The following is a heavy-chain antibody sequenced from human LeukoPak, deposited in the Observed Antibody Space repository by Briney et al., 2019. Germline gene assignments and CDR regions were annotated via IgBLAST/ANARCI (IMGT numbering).Heavy chain of an antibody. CDR1: GFSFSTYT. V-gene: IGHV3-7*01. D-gene: IGHD3-9*01. Sequence: GGSLRLSCVASGFSFSTYTLSWVRQAPGKGLEWVAKMKEDGSDIHYVDSVKGRFTICRDNAKNSLCLQMSSLRVEDTAVYYCARGGARYLDSWGQGILVTVSS. J-gene: IGHJ4*02. CDR2: MKEDGSDI. CDR3: ARGGARYLDS.